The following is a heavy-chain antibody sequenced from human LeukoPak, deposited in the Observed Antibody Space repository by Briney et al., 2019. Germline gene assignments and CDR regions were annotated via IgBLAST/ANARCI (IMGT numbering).Heavy chain of an antibody. CDR1: GGSISSGGYY. D-gene: IGHD3-9*01. J-gene: IGHJ4*02. V-gene: IGHV4-31*03. CDR3: ARGWLLGSRNLDY. CDR2: IYYSGST. Sequence: PSETLSLTCTVSGGSISSGGYYWSWIRQHPGKGLEWIGYIYYSGSTYYNPSLKSRVTISVDTSKNQFSLKLSSVTAADTAVYYCARGWLLGSRNLDYWGQGTLVTVSS.